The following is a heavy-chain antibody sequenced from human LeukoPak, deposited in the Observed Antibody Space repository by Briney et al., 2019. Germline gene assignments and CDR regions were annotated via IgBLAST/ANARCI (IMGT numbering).Heavy chain of an antibody. V-gene: IGHV4-59*01. CDR1: GGSISSYY. D-gene: IGHD3-10*01. CDR2: IYYSGST. J-gene: IGHJ4*02. Sequence: SETLSLTCTVSGGSISSYYWSWIRQPPGKGLEWIGYIYYSGSTNYNPSLKSRVTISVDTSKNQSSLKLSSVTAADTAVYYCARAHRTDYYGSGSYYIDYWGQETLVTVSS. CDR3: ARAHRTDYYGSGSYYIDY.